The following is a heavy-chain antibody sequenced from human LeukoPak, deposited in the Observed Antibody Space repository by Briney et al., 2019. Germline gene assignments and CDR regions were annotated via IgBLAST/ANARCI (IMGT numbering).Heavy chain of an antibody. J-gene: IGHJ3*01. CDR1: GFIFDNFA. V-gene: IGHV3-23*01. Sequence: GGSLRLSCAASGFIFDNFAMSWVRQAPGKGLEWVSSTSGSGVSTDYADSVKGRFTMSRDNSKNTLYLRVDSLRDEDTAIYYCAKGRRCTTSTCYDAFDVWGQGTMVTVSS. D-gene: IGHD2-2*01. CDR3: AKGRRCTTSTCYDAFDV. CDR2: TSGSGVST.